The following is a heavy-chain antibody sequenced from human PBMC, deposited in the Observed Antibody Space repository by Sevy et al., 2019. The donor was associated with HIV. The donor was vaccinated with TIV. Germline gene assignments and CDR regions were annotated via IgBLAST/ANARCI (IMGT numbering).Heavy chain of an antibody. CDR2: ISYDGSNK. Sequence: GGSLRLSCAASGFTFSSYAMHWVRQAPGKGLEWVAVISYDGSNKYYADSVKGRFTISRDNSKNTLYLQMNSLRAEDTAVYYCARAAYDILTGYYRRLYYCHYGMDVWGQGTTVTVS. V-gene: IGHV3-30-3*01. CDR1: GFTFSSYA. D-gene: IGHD3-9*01. J-gene: IGHJ6*02. CDR3: ARAAYDILTGYYRRLYYCHYGMDV.